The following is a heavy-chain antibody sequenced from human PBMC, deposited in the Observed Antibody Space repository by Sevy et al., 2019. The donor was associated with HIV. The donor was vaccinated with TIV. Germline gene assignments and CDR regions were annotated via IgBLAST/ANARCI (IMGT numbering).Heavy chain of an antibody. CDR1: GFTFSSYA. J-gene: IGHJ6*02. CDR3: ARDDEPDYYYFDMDV. Sequence: GGSLRLSCAASGFTFSSYAMHWVRQAPGKGLEWVAVISYDGSNKYDADSVKGRFTISRDNSKNTLYLQMDGLRAEDTALYYCARDDEPDYYYFDMDVWGQWTTVTASS. V-gene: IGHV3-30-3*01. CDR2: ISYDGSNK.